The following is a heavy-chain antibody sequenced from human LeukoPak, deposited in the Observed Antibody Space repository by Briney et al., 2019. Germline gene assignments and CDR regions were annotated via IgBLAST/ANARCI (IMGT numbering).Heavy chain of an antibody. CDR1: GFTFSSYA. Sequence: PGRSLRLSCAASGFTFSSYAMHWVCQAPGKGLEWVAVISYDGSNKYDADSVKGRFTISRDNFKNTLYLQMNSLRAEDTAVYYCARDPDLYSSSPKYDYWGQGTLVTVSS. J-gene: IGHJ4*02. V-gene: IGHV3-30*04. CDR2: ISYDGSNK. CDR3: ARDPDLYSSSPKYDY. D-gene: IGHD3-22*01.